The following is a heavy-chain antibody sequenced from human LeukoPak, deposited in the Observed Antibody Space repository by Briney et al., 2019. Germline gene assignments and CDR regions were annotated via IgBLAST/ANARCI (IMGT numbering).Heavy chain of an antibody. CDR2: MNPNSGNT. V-gene: IGHV1-8*01. Sequence: ASVKVSCKASGYTFTSYDINWVRQATGQGLEWMGWMNPNSGNTGYAQKFQGRVTMIRNTSISTAYMELSSLRSEDTAVYYCARVSGSSLNWFDPWGQGTLVTVSS. CDR3: ARVSGSSLNWFDP. J-gene: IGHJ5*02. CDR1: GYTFTSYD. D-gene: IGHD1-26*01.